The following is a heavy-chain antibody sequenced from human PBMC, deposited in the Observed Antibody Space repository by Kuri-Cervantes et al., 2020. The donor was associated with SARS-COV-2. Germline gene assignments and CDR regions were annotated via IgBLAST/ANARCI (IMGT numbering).Heavy chain of an antibody. CDR2: IYTSGST. CDR3: AGFYYYDSSGFVANYYYMDV. J-gene: IGHJ6*03. V-gene: IGHV4-4*07. Sequence: ESLKISCTVSGGSISSYYWSWIRQPAGKGLEWIGRIYTSGSTNYNPSLKSRVTMSVDTSKNQFSLKLSSVTAADTAVYYCAGFYYYDSSGFVANYYYMDVRGKGTTVTVSS. CDR1: GGSISSYY. D-gene: IGHD3-22*01.